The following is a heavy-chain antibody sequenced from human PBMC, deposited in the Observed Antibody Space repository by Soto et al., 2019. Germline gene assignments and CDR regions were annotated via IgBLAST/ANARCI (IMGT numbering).Heavy chain of an antibody. V-gene: IGHV6-1*01. D-gene: IGHD1-26*01. CDR1: GDSVSSNSAG. CDR3: ARGEQYSGRIFDY. J-gene: IGHJ4*01. Sequence: LSHTCAITGDSVSSNSAGWSWVRQSPSRGLEWLGRTYYRSKWYYEYAVSVRGRITINPAXXXXXYXLXLXXXTPEXTAVYFCARGEQYSGRIFDYWGQGTLVTVSS. CDR2: TYYRSKWYY.